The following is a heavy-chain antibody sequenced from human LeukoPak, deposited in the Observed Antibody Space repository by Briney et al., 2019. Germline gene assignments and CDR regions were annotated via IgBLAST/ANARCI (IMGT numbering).Heavy chain of an antibody. V-gene: IGHV3-23*01. Sequence: PGGSLRLSCAASGFTFSTFAMSWVRQAPGKGLEWVSAISGSGGGTYYADSVKGRLTISRDNSKNTPYLQMSSLRAEDAAVYYCAKAFSAYENWPPNWFDPWGQGTLVTVSS. D-gene: IGHD5-12*01. CDR3: AKAFSAYENWPPNWFDP. CDR2: ISGSGGGT. J-gene: IGHJ5*02. CDR1: GFTFSTFA.